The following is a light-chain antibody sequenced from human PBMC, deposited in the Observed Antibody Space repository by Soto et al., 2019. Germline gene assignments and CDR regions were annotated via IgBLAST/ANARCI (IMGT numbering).Light chain of an antibody. Sequence: DIQMTQSPSSLSASVGDRVTVTCRAGQSISRYLNWYQQRPGKAPNLLIYSASSLQTGVPSRFSGSGSGTDFTLTISTLQPDDVATYDCEQNYNGPSSVGPGTKVD. CDR3: EQNYNGPSS. V-gene: IGKV1-39*01. CDR1: QSISRY. J-gene: IGKJ3*01. CDR2: SAS.